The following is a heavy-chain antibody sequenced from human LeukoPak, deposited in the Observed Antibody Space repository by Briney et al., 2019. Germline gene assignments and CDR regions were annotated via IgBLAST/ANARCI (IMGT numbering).Heavy chain of an antibody. V-gene: IGHV3-74*01. J-gene: IGHJ4*02. CDR2: TNRDGSST. CDR1: GFAFSSYW. D-gene: IGHD3-3*01. Sequence: GGSLRLSCAASGFAFSSYWMHWARQAPGKGPVWVARTNRDGSSTAYADSVKGRFTISKDNAKNTLYLLMNSLRAEDTAVYYCARDSVEWYIFDYWGQGTLVTVSS. CDR3: ARDSVEWYIFDY.